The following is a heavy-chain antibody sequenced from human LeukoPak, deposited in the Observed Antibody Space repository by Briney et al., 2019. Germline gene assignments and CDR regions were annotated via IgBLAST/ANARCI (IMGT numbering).Heavy chain of an antibody. J-gene: IGHJ3*02. V-gene: IGHV3-30*04. CDR2: ISNGGSKK. CDR3: ARDLAYCGGEGYSGDAFDI. CDR1: GFTFSNP. Sequence: GGSLRLSRAASGFTFSNPMHWVRQAPGKGLEWVAVISNGGSKKQDAPSVKRPFTIARHNYKNPLYLKMNSLRAEDPEGYYWARDLAYCGGEGYSGDAFDIWGQGTMVIVSS. D-gene: IGHD2-21*01.